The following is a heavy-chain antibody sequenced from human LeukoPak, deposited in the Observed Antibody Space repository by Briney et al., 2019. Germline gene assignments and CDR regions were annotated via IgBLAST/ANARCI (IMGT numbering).Heavy chain of an antibody. V-gene: IGHV1-46*01. J-gene: IGHJ4*02. CDR2: INPSGGGT. Sequence: ASVKVSCKASGYTFTSYNVHWVRQAPGQGLEWMGVINPSGGGTTYAQKFQGRVTMTRDTSTNTVYMELSSLRSEDTAVYYCARGPLYYDFWSGYSNLDYWGQGTLVTVFS. CDR3: ARGPLYYDFWSGYSNLDY. D-gene: IGHD3-3*01. CDR1: GYTFTSYN.